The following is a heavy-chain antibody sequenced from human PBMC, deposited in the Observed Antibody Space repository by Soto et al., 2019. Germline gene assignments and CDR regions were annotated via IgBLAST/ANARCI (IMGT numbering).Heavy chain of an antibody. D-gene: IGHD3-9*01. V-gene: IGHV3-30-3*01. Sequence: QVQLVESGGGVVQPGRSLRLSCAASGFTFSSYAMHWVRQAPGKGLEWVAVISYDGSNKYYADSVKGRFTISRDNSKNTLYLQMNSLRAEDTAVYYCAREPGEVLRYFERLLYGMDVWGQGTTVTVSS. J-gene: IGHJ6*02. CDR1: GFTFSSYA. CDR2: ISYDGSNK. CDR3: AREPGEVLRYFERLLYGMDV.